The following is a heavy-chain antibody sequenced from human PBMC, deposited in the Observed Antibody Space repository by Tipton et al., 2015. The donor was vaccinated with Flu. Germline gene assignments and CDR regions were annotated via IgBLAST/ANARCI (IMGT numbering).Heavy chain of an antibody. Sequence: TLSLTCTVSGGSISSYYWSWIRQPAGKGLEWIGRIYTSGSTNYNPSLKSRVTMSVDTSKNQFSLKLSSVTAADTAVYYCARDKRSCSTSCYIDAFDIWGQGTMVTVSS. CDR3: ARDKRSCSTSCYIDAFDI. D-gene: IGHD2-2*02. V-gene: IGHV4-4*07. J-gene: IGHJ3*02. CDR2: IYTSGST. CDR1: GGSISSYY.